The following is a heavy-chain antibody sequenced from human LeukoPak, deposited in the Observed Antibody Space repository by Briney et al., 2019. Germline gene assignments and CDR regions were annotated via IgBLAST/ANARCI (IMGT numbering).Heavy chain of an antibody. D-gene: IGHD1-26*01. CDR1: AFTFSDYS. J-gene: IGHJ4*02. V-gene: IGHV3-48*01. Sequence: GGSLRLSCAASAFTFSDYSMNWVRQAPGKGLEWISYISGRSSTIYYADSVRGRFTISRDNAKNSMYLQMNSLRAEDTAVYYGARDRLTSGSYFFDYWGQGTLVTVSS. CDR2: ISGRSSTI. CDR3: ARDRLTSGSYFFDY.